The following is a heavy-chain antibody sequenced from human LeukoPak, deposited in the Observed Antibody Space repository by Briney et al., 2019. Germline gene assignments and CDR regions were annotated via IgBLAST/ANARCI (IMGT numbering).Heavy chain of an antibody. CDR1: GFIFDDYA. V-gene: IGHV3-43*02. CDR2: ISGDGGST. J-gene: IGHJ4*02. D-gene: IGHD2-15*01. CDR3: AKGHCSGGSCYLSPVDY. Sequence: GGSLRLSCAASGFIFDDYAMHWVRQAPGKGLEWVSLISGDGGSTYYADSVKGRFTISRDNSKDSLYLQMNSLRTEDTAFYYCAKGHCSGGSCYLSPVDYWGQGTLVTVSS.